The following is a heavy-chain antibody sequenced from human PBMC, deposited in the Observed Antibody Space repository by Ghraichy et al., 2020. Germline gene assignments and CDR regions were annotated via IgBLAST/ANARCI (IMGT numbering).Heavy chain of an antibody. CDR2: INHSGST. D-gene: IGHD2-8*02. CDR3: ARALGIVLVYWFDP. V-gene: IGHV4-34*01. Sequence: SETLSLTCAVYGGSFSGYYWSWIRQPPGKGLEWIGEINHSGSTNYNPSLKSRVTISVDTSKNQFSLKLSSVTAADTAVYYCARALGIVLVYWFDPWGQGTLVTVSS. CDR1: GGSFSGYY. J-gene: IGHJ5*02.